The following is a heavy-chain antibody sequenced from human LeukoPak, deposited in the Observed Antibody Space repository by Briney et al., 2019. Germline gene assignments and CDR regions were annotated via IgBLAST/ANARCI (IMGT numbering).Heavy chain of an antibody. J-gene: IGHJ4*02. V-gene: IGHV3-48*03. CDR1: GVTFRSFD. CDR2: ISGSGSAV. CDR3: ASSLTHFDF. D-gene: IGHD1-14*01. Sequence: GGSLRLSCAASGVTFRSFDMNWVRQAPGKGLEWVSYISGSGSAVYYADSVKGRFTISRDNSKSSLYLQMSSLRGEDTAVYYCASSLTHFDFWGQGTLVTVSS.